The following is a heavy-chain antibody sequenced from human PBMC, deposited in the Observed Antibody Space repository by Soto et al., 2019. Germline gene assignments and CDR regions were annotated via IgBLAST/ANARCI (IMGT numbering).Heavy chain of an antibody. V-gene: IGHV1-69*01. CDR1: GGTFSSYA. D-gene: IGHD3-10*01. CDR3: GGDKLRGVSMVPGVIFGMDV. CDR2: IIPIFGTA. Sequence: QVQLVQSGAEVKKPGSSVKVSCKASGGTFSSYAISWVRQAPGQGLEWMGGIIPIFGTANYAQKFQGRVTITADESMKTAFVGVSSLGVEEPAVELCGGDKLRGVSMVPGVIFGMDVWGQGTTVTVSS. J-gene: IGHJ6*02.